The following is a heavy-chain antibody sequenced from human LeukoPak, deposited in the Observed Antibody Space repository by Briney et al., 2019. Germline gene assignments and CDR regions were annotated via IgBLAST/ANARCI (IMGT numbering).Heavy chain of an antibody. Sequence: GGSLGLSCSASGLIVNSNYMNWVRQAPGKGLEGVPIIYRDGNTNYADSVKGRFTISRDNSKNTLSLQMNSLRAEDTAVYYCACSGPYSNGGVMTDYWGQGTLVTVSS. V-gene: IGHV3-66*01. J-gene: IGHJ4*02. D-gene: IGHD6-19*01. CDR2: IYRDGNT. CDR1: GLIVNSNY. CDR3: ACSGPYSNGGVMTDY.